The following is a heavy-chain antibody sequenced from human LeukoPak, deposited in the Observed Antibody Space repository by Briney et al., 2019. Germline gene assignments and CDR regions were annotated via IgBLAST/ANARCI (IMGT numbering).Heavy chain of an antibody. Sequence: GASLKVSCKGSGYSFTNYGISWVRQAPGQGLEWMGWINAFNGDTNHAQKFQGRVTMTIDTSTSTAYMELRSLTSDDTAVYYCARDGSGTKLDPWGQGTLVTVSS. CDR2: INAFNGDT. V-gene: IGHV1-18*01. CDR3: ARDGSGTKLDP. D-gene: IGHD3-10*01. CDR1: GYSFTNYG. J-gene: IGHJ5*02.